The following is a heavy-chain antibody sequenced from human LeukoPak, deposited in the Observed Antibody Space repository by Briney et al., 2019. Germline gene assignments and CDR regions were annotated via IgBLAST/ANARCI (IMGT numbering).Heavy chain of an antibody. CDR3: ARDLREIQLWSISYYYYGMDV. CDR1: GFTFNTYG. Sequence: GGSLRLSCAASGFTFNTYGMNWVRQAPGKGLEWVSYISGTSSAMYYADSVKGRFTISRDNAKNSLYLQMNSLRDEDTAVYYCARDLREIQLWSISYYYYGMDVWGQGTTVTVSS. D-gene: IGHD5-18*01. J-gene: IGHJ6*02. CDR2: ISGTSSAM. V-gene: IGHV3-48*02.